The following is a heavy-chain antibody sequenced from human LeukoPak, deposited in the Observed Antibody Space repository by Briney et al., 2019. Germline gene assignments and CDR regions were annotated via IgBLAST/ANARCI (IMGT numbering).Heavy chain of an antibody. J-gene: IGHJ4*02. V-gene: IGHV3-48*04. CDR3: ARDTFQPGLIDS. Sequence: QPGGSLRLSCAASGFTFSLYAMNWVRQAPGKGLEWVSYINDDSSDIHYASSVRGRFTISRDGARKTLYLQLSSLRVEDTAVYYCARDTFQPGLIDSWGQGTLVTVSS. D-gene: IGHD2-2*01. CDR1: GFTFSLYA. CDR2: INDDSSDI.